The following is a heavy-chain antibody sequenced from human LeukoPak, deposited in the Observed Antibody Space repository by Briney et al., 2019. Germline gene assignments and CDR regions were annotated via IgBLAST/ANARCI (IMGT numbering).Heavy chain of an antibody. CDR2: ISAYNGNT. D-gene: IGHD6-13*01. CDR3: ARVRNAGIAAAGTGY. J-gene: IGHJ4*02. CDR1: GYTFTSYG. V-gene: IGHV1-18*01. Sequence: GASVKVSCKASGYTFTSYGISWVRQAPGQGLEWMGWISAYNGNTNYAQKLQGRVTMTTDTSTSTAYMELRSLRSDDTAVYSCARVRNAGIAAAGTGYWGQGTLVTVSS.